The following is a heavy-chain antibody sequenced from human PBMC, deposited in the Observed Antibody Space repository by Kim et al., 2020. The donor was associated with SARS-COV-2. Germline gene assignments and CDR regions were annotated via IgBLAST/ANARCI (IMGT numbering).Heavy chain of an antibody. Sequence: GGSLRLSCAASGFTFSSYWMHWVRQAPGKGLVWVSRINSDGSSTSYADSVKGRFTISRDNAKNTLYLQMNSLRAEDTAVYYCARAPSPFYGSGSYSLFDIWGQGTMVTVSS. D-gene: IGHD3-10*01. CDR2: INSDGSST. CDR1: GFTFSSYW. CDR3: ARAPSPFYGSGSYSLFDI. V-gene: IGHV3-74*01. J-gene: IGHJ3*02.